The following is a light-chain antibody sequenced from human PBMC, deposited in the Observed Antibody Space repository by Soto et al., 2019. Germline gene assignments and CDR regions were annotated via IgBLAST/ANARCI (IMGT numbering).Light chain of an antibody. V-gene: IGLV2-14*01. J-gene: IGLJ1*01. CDR2: EVS. CDR1: RSDVGNYKY. CDR3: FSYTSSGTYV. Sequence: PASVPSSPGPSIAIGCTRTRSDVGNYKYVSWYQQQPGKAPKLMIYEVSNRPSGVSNRFSGCKSGNTASLTISGLQAEEVTDYYCFSYTSSGTYVFGTGTKVTVL.